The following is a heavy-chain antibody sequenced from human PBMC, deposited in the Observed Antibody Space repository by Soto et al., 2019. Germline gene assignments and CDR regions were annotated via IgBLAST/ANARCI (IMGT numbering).Heavy chain of an antibody. Sequence: PGGSLRLSCAASGFTFSSYGMHWVRQAPGKGLEWVAVIWYDGSNKYYADSVKGRFTISRDNSKNTLYLQMNSLRAEDTAVYYCARDLFVYYGSGKPRYWGQGTLVTVSS. D-gene: IGHD3-10*01. CDR1: GFTFSSYG. CDR2: IWYDGSNK. CDR3: ARDLFVYYGSGKPRY. J-gene: IGHJ4*02. V-gene: IGHV3-33*01.